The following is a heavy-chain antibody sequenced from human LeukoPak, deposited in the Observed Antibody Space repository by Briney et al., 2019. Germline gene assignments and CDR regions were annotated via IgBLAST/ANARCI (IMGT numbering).Heavy chain of an antibody. Sequence: GGSLRLSCAASGFTFSSYWMSWVCQAPGKGLEWVANIKQDGSEKYYVDSVKGRFTISRDNAKNSLYLQMNSLRVEDTAVYYCARDLGREYGSGDVWGQGTLVTVSS. CDR1: GFTFSSYW. V-gene: IGHV3-7*01. CDR3: ARDLGREYGSGDV. CDR2: IKQDGSEK. J-gene: IGHJ4*02. D-gene: IGHD3-10*01.